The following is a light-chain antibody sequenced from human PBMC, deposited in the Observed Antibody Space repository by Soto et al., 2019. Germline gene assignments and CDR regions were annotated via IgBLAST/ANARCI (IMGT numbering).Light chain of an antibody. CDR2: GAS. V-gene: IGKV3-20*01. CDR3: HQYGLSPRHP. CDR1: QSVSSNY. Sequence: EIVLTQSPGTLSLSPGERATLSCRASQSVSSNYLAWYQQKPGQAPRLLIYGASSRATGIPNRFSGSGSGTDFTLTISRLEPEDFAIYYCHQYGLSPRHPFGQGTKLEI. J-gene: IGKJ2*01.